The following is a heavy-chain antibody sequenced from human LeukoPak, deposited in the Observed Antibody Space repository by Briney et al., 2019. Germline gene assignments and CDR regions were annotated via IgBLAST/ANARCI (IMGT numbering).Heavy chain of an antibody. D-gene: IGHD1-1*01. CDR3: ARDPYNGAYSEGYYYYYMDV. J-gene: IGHJ6*03. CDR2: TRYDGSNK. V-gene: IGHV3-30*02. CDR1: GFTLSTYD. Sequence: TGGSLRLSCAASGFTLSTYDMHWVRQAPGKGLEWVAFTRYDGSNKYYADSVKGRFTISRDNAKNSLYLQMNSLRVEDTAIYYCARDPYNGAYSEGYYYYYMDVWGKGTTVTVSS.